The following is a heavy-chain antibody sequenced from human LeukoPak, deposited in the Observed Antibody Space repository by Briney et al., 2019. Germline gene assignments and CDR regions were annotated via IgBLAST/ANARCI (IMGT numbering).Heavy chain of an antibody. Sequence: GGSLRLSCAASGFTFSSYGMHWVRQAPGKGLEWVAVIWYDGSNKYYADSVKGRFTISRDNSKNTLYLQMNSLRAEDTAVYYCARDPHKYSSTLFDPWGQGTLVTVSS. CDR2: IWYDGSNK. D-gene: IGHD6-13*01. J-gene: IGHJ5*02. CDR3: ARDPHKYSSTLFDP. CDR1: GFTFSSYG. V-gene: IGHV3-33*01.